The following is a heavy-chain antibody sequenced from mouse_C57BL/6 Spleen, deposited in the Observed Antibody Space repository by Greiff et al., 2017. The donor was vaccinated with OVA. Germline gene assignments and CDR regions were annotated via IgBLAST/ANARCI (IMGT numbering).Heavy chain of an antibody. D-gene: IGHD2-4*01. CDR3: ARSGDYDAVYAMDY. V-gene: IGHV1-59*01. Sequence: QVHVKQSGAELVRPGTSVKLSCKASGYTFTSYWMHWVKQRPGQGLEWIGVIDPSDSYTNYNQKFKGKATLTVDTSSSTAYMQLSSLTSEDSAVYYCARSGDYDAVYAMDYWGQGTSVTVSS. CDR2: IDPSDSYT. CDR1: GYTFTSYW. J-gene: IGHJ4*01.